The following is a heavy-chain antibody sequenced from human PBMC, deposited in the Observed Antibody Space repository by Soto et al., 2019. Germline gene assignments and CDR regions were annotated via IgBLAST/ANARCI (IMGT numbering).Heavy chain of an antibody. V-gene: IGHV4-39*01. J-gene: IGHJ5*02. Sequence: QLQLQESGPGLVKPSETLSLTCTVSGGSISGSSYFWGWIRQPPGKGLEWFGSIYFSGSASYNPSLRSRLTISVDTSTNQFCLKVSCVTAADTAVYCCARRAGDSSGRRWFDPWGPGALVTVSS. D-gene: IGHD6-19*01. CDR1: GGSISGSSYF. CDR2: IYFSGSA. CDR3: ARRAGDSSGRRWFDP.